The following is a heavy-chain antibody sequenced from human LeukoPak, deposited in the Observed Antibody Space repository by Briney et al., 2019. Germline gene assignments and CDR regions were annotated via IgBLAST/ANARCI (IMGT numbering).Heavy chain of an antibody. CDR1: GFTFSSYA. Sequence: GGSLRLSCAASGFTFSSYAMSWVRQAPGKGLEWVSAISGSGGSTYYADSVKGRFTTSRDNSKNTLYLQMNSLRAEDTAVYYCAKAIFGVVILFDYWGQGTLVTVSS. CDR3: AKAIFGVVILFDY. J-gene: IGHJ4*02. CDR2: ISGSGGST. D-gene: IGHD3-3*01. V-gene: IGHV3-23*01.